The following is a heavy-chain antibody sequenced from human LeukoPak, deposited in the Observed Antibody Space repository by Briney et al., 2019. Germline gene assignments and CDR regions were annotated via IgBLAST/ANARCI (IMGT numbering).Heavy chain of an antibody. D-gene: IGHD1-1*01. V-gene: IGHV5-51*01. CDR2: IYPGDSDT. CDR1: GYSFTSYW. Sequence: GESLKISCKGSGYSFTSYWIGWVRQMPGKGLEWMGIIYPGDSDTRYSPSFQGQVTISADKSISTAYLQWSSLKATDTAMYYCARRAYGKSENNWFDPWGQGTLVTVSS. CDR3: ARRAYGKSENNWFDP. J-gene: IGHJ5*02.